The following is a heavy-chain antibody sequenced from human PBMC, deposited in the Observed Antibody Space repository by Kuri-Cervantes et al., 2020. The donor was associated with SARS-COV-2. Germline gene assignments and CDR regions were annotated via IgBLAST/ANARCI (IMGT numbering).Heavy chain of an antibody. J-gene: IGHJ4*02. CDR2: IGPSNTYI. CDR1: GFTFNTYN. D-gene: IGHD4-23*01. Sequence: GESLKISCTASGFTFNTYNMKWVRQAPGKGLEWVSGIGPSNTYIYYADSVKGRFIISRDNAKNSLYLQMNSLRVEDTAVYYCARDDYGGNSIDYWGQGTLVTVSS. CDR3: ARDDYGGNSIDY. V-gene: IGHV3-21*06.